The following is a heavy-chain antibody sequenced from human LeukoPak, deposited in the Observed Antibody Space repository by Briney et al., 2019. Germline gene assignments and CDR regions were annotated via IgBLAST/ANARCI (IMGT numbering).Heavy chain of an antibody. CDR2: IIPIFGTA. V-gene: IGHV1-69*13. CDR1: RGTFSSYA. D-gene: IGHD1-26*01. CDR3: ARAPSFRTSGSYYYYYGMDV. Sequence: VKASCKASRGTFSSYAISWVRQPPGQGLECMGGIIPIFGTANYAQKFQGRVPITADESTSPAYMELSSLRSEDTAVYYCARAPSFRTSGSYYYYYGMDVWGQGTTVTVSS. J-gene: IGHJ6*02.